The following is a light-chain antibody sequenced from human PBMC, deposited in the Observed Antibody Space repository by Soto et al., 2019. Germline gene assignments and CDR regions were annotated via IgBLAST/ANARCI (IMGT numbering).Light chain of an antibody. J-gene: IGKJ2*02. CDR2: AAS. Sequence: DIQMTQPPSSLSASVGDRVTITCRASQSISSYLNWYQQKPGKASKLQIYAASSLQSGVPSRFSGSRSGTDFTLTISSLQPEDFATYYCQQSYSTPWTFGKTTKLDIK. CDR1: QSISSY. V-gene: IGKV1-39*01. CDR3: QQSYSTPWT.